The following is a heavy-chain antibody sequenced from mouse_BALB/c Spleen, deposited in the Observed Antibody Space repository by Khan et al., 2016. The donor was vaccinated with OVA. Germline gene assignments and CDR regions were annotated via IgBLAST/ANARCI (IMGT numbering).Heavy chain of an antibody. Sequence: DLVKPGASVKLSCKASGYTFTSYWINWIKQRPGQGLEWIGRIGPGSSNAYYNDMFKGKATLTVDTSSNTAYIQLSSLSSEDSAVYFCARGNYCGRGCYAVGYWGQGASVTVSA. J-gene: IGHJ4*01. V-gene: IGHV1S41*01. CDR1: GYTFTSYW. CDR3: ARGNYCGRGCYAVGY. D-gene: IGHD1-1*01. CDR2: IGPGSSNA.